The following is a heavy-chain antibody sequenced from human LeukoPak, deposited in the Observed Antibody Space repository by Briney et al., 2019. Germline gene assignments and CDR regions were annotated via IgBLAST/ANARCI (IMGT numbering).Heavy chain of an antibody. CDR3: ARDTRFGEEGQKNAFDI. Sequence: GASVKVSCKASGYTFTSYGISWVRQAPGQGLEWMGWISGHNGNTNYAQKFQGRVTITTDTSTSTAYMERRSLRSDDTAVYYCARDTRFGEEGQKNAFDIWGQGTMVTVSS. D-gene: IGHD3-10*01. V-gene: IGHV1-18*01. CDR2: ISGHNGNT. J-gene: IGHJ3*02. CDR1: GYTFTSYG.